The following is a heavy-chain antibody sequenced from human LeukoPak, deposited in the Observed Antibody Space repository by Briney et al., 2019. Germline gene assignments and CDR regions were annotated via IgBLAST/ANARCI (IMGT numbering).Heavy chain of an antibody. CDR3: AKDSEIAAAGSYWYFDL. D-gene: IGHD6-13*01. J-gene: IGHJ2*01. V-gene: IGHV3-30*18. CDR1: GFTFRSYD. CDR2: ISYDGSNK. Sequence: SGRSLRLSCAASGFTFRSYDMHWVRQAPGKGLQWVAVISYDGSNKYHTDSVKGRFTISRDNSKNTLYLQMNSLRAEDTAVYYCAKDSEIAAAGSYWYFDLWGRGTLVTVSP.